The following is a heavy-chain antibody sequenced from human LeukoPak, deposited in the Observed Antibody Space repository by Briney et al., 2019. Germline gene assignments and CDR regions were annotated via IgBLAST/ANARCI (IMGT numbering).Heavy chain of an antibody. CDR1: GLTFSSYV. CDR2: ITGDGTTT. CDR3: AKMQGYFDY. J-gene: IGHJ4*02. V-gene: IGHV3-23*01. Sequence: GGSLRLSCEASGLTFSSYVMSWVRQDPGKGLQWVSAITGDGTTTYYADSVKGRFTISRDNSKNMLYLQMSSLRAEDTAVYYCAKMQGYFDYWGQGTLVPVSS.